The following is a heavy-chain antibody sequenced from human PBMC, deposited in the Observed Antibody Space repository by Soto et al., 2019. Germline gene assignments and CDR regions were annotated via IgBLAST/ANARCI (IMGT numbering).Heavy chain of an antibody. CDR1: GGSISSGSYY. Sequence: PSETLSLTCSVSGGSISSGSYYWDWIRQPPGKGLEWIGNIYYSGSSNYNPSLKSRVTMSVDTSKNQFSLKLSSVTAADTAVYYCARHGGYYLFDYWGPGTLVTVSS. V-gene: IGHV4-39*01. J-gene: IGHJ4*02. CDR3: ARHGGYYLFDY. D-gene: IGHD2-15*01. CDR2: IYYSGSS.